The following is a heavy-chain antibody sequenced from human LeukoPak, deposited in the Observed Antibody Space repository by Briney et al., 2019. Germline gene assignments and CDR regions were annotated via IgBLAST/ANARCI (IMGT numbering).Heavy chain of an antibody. CDR1: GFTFSSYG. J-gene: IGHJ6*02. Sequence: SGGSLRLSCAASGFTFSSYGMHWVRQAPGKGLEWVAVISYDGSNKYYADSVKGRFTISRDNSKNTLYLQMNSLRAEDTAVYYCAKVLSSWYLKGDYYYYGMDVWGQGTTVTVSS. V-gene: IGHV3-30*18. D-gene: IGHD6-13*01. CDR3: AKVLSSWYLKGDYYYYGMDV. CDR2: ISYDGSNK.